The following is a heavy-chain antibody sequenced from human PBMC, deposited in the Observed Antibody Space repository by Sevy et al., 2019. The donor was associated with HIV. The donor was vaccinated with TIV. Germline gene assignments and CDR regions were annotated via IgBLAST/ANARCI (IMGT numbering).Heavy chain of an antibody. Sequence: GESLKISCAASGFTCSSDWMSWVRQAPGKGLEWVANIKQDGSEKYYVDSVKGRFAISRDNAKNSLYLQMNSLRAEDTAVYYCARPYTSSLHAFDIWGQGTMVTVSS. V-gene: IGHV3-7*01. CDR1: GFTCSSDW. CDR2: IKQDGSEK. J-gene: IGHJ3*02. D-gene: IGHD6-13*01. CDR3: ARPYTSSLHAFDI.